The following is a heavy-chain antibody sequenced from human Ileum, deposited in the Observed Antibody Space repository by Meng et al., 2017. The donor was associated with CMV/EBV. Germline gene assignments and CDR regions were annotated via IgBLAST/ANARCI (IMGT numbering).Heavy chain of an antibody. CDR2: FNHYRST. CDR1: GGSFSGYY. V-gene: IGHV4-34*01. J-gene: IGHJ4*02. CDR3: ASGKSNLEY. Sequence: QWRLQELGARLLRPSETLSLTCPVYGGSFSGYYWSWIRQVPGKGLEWIGEFNHYRSTNYNPSLKSRVTISVDTSKNQFSLNLSSVTAADTAVYYCASGKSNLEYWGQGTLVTVSS. D-gene: IGHD4-11*01.